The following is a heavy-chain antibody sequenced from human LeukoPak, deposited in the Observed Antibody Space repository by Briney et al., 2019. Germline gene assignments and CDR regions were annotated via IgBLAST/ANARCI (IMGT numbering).Heavy chain of an antibody. CDR2: IYYSGST. D-gene: IGHD3-16*01. V-gene: IGHV4-59*01. CDR3: ARETTQWRSPGEFRYFDY. Sequence: PSETLSLTCTVSGDSISNYYWSWIRQPPGKGLEWIGYIYYSGSTNYNPSLKSRVTISLDTSKSQFSLKLSSVTAADTAVYYCARETTQWRSPGEFRYFDYWGQGILVTVSS. J-gene: IGHJ4*02. CDR1: GDSISNYY.